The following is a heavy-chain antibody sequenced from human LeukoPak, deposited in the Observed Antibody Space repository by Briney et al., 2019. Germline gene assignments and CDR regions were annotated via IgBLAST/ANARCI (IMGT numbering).Heavy chain of an antibody. CDR3: ARSERKRFLEWSLDYYYGMDV. V-gene: IGHV3-30-3*01. CDR1: GLTFSSYA. CDR2: ISYEGSNK. Sequence: PGRSLRLSCAASGLTFSSYAMHWVRQAPGKGLEWVAVISYEGSNKYYADSVKGRFTISRDNSKNTLYLQMNSLRAEDTAVYYCARSERKRFLEWSLDYYYGMDVWGQGTTVTVSS. D-gene: IGHD3-3*01. J-gene: IGHJ6*02.